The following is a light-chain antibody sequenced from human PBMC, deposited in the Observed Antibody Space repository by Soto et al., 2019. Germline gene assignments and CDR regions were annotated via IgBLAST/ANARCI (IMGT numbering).Light chain of an antibody. CDR3: QQYGSSPPIT. V-gene: IGKV3-20*01. Sequence: EVVLTQSPDTLSLPPGERATLSCRAIQSISSSYLAWYQQKPGQAPRLLIYGASSRATGIPDRFSGSGSGTDFTLTISRLEPEDFAVYYCQQYGSSPPITFGQGTRLEI. J-gene: IGKJ5*01. CDR1: QSISSSY. CDR2: GAS.